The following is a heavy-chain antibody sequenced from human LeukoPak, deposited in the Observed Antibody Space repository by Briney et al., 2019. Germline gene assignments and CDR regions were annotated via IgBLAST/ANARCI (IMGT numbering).Heavy chain of an antibody. D-gene: IGHD3-22*01. CDR2: ISNSGGST. CDR3: TKGQRGNSGYFYFDQ. V-gene: IGHV3-23*01. Sequence: SGGSLRLSCVGSGFTFSSYAMRWVRQIPGKGLEWVSAISNSGGSTYFADSVKGRFTISRDNSIDTVYLQMNSLRAEDTAIYYCTKGQRGNSGYFYFDQWGQGTLVTASS. J-gene: IGHJ4*02. CDR1: GFTFSSYA.